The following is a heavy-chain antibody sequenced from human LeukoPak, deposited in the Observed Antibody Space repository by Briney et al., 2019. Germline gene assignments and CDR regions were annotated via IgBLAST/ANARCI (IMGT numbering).Heavy chain of an antibody. CDR3: AIFQGTYGDNENDY. V-gene: IGHV1-69*01. CDR1: GGTFRSYA. D-gene: IGHD4-17*01. Sequence: SVAVSCKASGGTFRSYAITWVRQAPGKGLEWMGGIIPMINTPKYAQKFQGRVSITADESTSTGYMEVSSLRSEDTAVYYCAIFQGTYGDNENDYWGQGTLVTVSS. CDR2: IIPMINTP. J-gene: IGHJ4*02.